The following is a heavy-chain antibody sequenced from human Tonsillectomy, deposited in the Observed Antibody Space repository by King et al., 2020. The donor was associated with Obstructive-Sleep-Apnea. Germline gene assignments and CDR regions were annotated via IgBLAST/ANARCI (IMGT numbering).Heavy chain of an antibody. CDR3: ARGDYCTNGVCPLGY. V-gene: IGHV4-39*07. Sequence: LQLQESGPGLVKPSEILSLTCTVSGGSISSSSYYWGWIRQPPGKGLEWIGSIYYSGSTYYNPSLKSRVTISVDTSKNQFSLKLSSVTAADTAVYYCARGDYCTNGVCPLGYWGQGTLVTVSS. D-gene: IGHD2-8*01. CDR2: IYYSGST. J-gene: IGHJ4*02. CDR1: GGSISSSSYY.